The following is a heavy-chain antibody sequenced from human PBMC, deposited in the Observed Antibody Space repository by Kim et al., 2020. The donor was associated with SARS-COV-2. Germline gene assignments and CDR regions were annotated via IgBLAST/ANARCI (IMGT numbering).Heavy chain of an antibody. J-gene: IGHJ4*02. CDR1: GGSITSSDYY. V-gene: IGHV4-39*01. CDR3: ARHAGYKYGHDDDHFDY. CDR2: IYYTGST. Sequence: SETLSLTCSVSGGSITSSDYYWSWIRQTPGKGLEWIGSIYYTGSTYYYPSLKSRVTISVDTFKNQFYLRLKSVTATDRAVYYCARHAGYKYGHDDDHFDYWGQGTLFTVSS. D-gene: IGHD5-18*01.